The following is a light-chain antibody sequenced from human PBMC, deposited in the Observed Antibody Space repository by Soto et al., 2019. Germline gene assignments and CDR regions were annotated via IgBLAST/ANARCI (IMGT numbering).Light chain of an antibody. Sequence: EIVLTQSPATLSLSPGERATLSCRASQTVSSSLAWYQQKPGQAPRLLIYEASNRATGIPARFSGSGSGTEFTLTISSLQSEDFALYFCQQHNNWPITFGQGTRLEIK. CDR3: QQHNNWPIT. CDR1: QTVSSS. V-gene: IGKV3-11*01. CDR2: EAS. J-gene: IGKJ5*01.